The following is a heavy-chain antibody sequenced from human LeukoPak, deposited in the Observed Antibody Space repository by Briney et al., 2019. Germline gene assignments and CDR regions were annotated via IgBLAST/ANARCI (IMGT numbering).Heavy chain of an antibody. D-gene: IGHD3-22*01. CDR2: ISSSISTM. CDR1: GFTFSTYS. V-gene: IGHV3-48*04. Sequence: PGGSLRLSCAASGFTFSTYSMIWVRQAPGKGLEWVSYISSSISTMYYADSVKGRFTISRDNAKNSLYLQMNSLRAEDTALYYCARDLRVVITGSFDSWGQGTLVTVSS. J-gene: IGHJ4*02. CDR3: ARDLRVVITGSFDS.